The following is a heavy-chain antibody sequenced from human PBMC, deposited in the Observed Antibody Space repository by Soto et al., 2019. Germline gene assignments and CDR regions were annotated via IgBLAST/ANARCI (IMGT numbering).Heavy chain of an antibody. D-gene: IGHD2-2*02. CDR2: INTNTGNP. CDR3: ARMVPAAIPVGRPVYYYYYGMYV. J-gene: IGHJ6*02. V-gene: IGHV7-4-1*01. Sequence: QVQLVQSGSELKKPGASVKVSCKASGYTFTSYAMNWVRQAPGQGLEWMGWINTNTGNPTYAQGFTGRFVFSLDTSVSTAYLQICSLKAEDTAVYYCARMVPAAIPVGRPVYYYYYGMYVWGQVTTVTVSS. CDR1: GYTFTSYA.